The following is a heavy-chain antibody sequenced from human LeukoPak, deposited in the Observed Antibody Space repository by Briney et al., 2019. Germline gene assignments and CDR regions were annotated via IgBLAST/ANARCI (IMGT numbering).Heavy chain of an antibody. V-gene: IGHV3-21*06. D-gene: IGHD6-19*01. CDR3: ARAPSSSGWYLLFDY. J-gene: IGHJ4*02. Sequence: GGSLRLSCAASAFPFSTYTMHWVRQAPGKGLEWVSSISSSSTFKHYADSLKGRFTISRDNARNSLFLQMNSLRAEDTAVYYCARAPSSSGWYLLFDYWGQGTLVTVSS. CDR1: AFPFSTYT. CDR2: ISSSSTFK.